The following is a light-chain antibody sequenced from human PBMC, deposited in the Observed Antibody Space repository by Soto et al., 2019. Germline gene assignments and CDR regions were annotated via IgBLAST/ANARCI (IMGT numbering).Light chain of an antibody. CDR2: KAS. Sequence: DIQMTQSPSTLSASVGDSVTITCRASQSISPWLAWYQQKPGKAPTLLIYKASSLEGGVPSRFSGSGSATDFNITISSLQPDDFATYYCQQYNTYPLTVGGGTTVEIK. CDR3: QQYNTYPLT. CDR1: QSISPW. V-gene: IGKV1-5*03. J-gene: IGKJ4*01.